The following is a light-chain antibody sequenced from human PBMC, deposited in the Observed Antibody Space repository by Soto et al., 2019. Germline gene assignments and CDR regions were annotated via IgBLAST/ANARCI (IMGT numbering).Light chain of an antibody. CDR1: GSNIGNNY. J-gene: IGLJ2*01. CDR2: ENN. CDR3: ATWDSSLGAVV. V-gene: IGLV1-51*02. Sequence: QSVLTQPPSMSAAPGQKVTISCSGSGSNIGNNYVCWYQQFPGAAPKLLIYENNRRLSGIPDRFSGSKSGTSATLGITGLQTGDEADYHRATWDSSLGAVVFGGGTKLTVL.